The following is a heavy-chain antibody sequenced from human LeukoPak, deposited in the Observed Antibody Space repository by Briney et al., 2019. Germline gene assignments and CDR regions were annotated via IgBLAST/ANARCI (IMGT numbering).Heavy chain of an antibody. CDR2: ISAYNGNT. Sequence: GASVKVSCKASGYTFTSYGISWVRQAPGQGLEWMGWISAYNGNTNYAQKLQGRVTMTTDTSTSTAYMELRSLRSDDTAVYYCARVADYYDRSGYYYYFDYWGQGTLVTVSS. CDR1: GYTFTSYG. CDR3: ARVADYYDRSGYYYYFDY. V-gene: IGHV1-18*01. D-gene: IGHD3-22*01. J-gene: IGHJ4*02.